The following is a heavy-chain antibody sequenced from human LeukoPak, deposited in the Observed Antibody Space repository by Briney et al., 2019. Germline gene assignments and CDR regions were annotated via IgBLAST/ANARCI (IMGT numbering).Heavy chain of an antibody. CDR3: ARDEVAMVIFDY. D-gene: IGHD5-18*01. CDR1: GFTFSDYY. J-gene: IGHJ4*02. Sequence: GGSLRLSCAASGFTFSDYYMSWIRQAPGKGLEWVANIKQDGSEKYYVDSVKGRFTISRDNAKNSLYLQMNSLRAEDTAVYYCARDEVAMVIFDYWGQGTLVTVSS. V-gene: IGHV3-7*01. CDR2: IKQDGSEK.